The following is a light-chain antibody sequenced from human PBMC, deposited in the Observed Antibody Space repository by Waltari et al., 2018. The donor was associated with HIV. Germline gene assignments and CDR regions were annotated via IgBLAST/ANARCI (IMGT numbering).Light chain of an antibody. CDR3: CSFANSRTLG. CDR1: SSDVGNYNL. V-gene: IGLV2-23*01. CDR2: EGT. Sequence: QSALTQPASVSGSPGQSISISCTGTSSDVGNYNLVSWYQQHPGKAPKLVIYEGTKRPSGVSNRVSGSKSGNTASLTISGLQAEDEAQYFCCSFANSRTLGFGGGTKVTVL. J-gene: IGLJ2*01.